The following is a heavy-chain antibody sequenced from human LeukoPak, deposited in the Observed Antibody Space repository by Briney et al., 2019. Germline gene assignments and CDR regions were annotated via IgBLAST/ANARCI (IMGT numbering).Heavy chain of an antibody. CDR3: ARVHYDFWSGYFAWFDP. V-gene: IGHV4-59*01. J-gene: IGHJ5*02. D-gene: IGHD3-3*01. CDR1: GGSISSYY. CDR2: IYYSGST. Sequence: SETLSLTCTVSGGSISSYYWSWIRQPPGKGLEWIGYIYYSGSTNYNPSLKSRVTISVDTSKNQFSLKQSSVTAADTAVYYCARVHYDFWSGYFAWFDPWGQGTLVTVSS.